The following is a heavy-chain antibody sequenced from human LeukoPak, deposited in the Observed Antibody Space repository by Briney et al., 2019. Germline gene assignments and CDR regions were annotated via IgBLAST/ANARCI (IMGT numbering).Heavy chain of an antibody. CDR3: ARASITYYYYYYMGV. CDR2: IHYSGST. V-gene: IGHV4-59*01. CDR1: SDSISSYY. Sequence: SETLSLTCTVSSDSISSYYWSWIRQSPEKGLDWIGYIHYSGSTNYNPSLKSRVTISVDTSKNQFSLKLSSVTAADTAVYYCARASITYYYYYYMGVWGKGTTVTVSS. D-gene: IGHD1-14*01. J-gene: IGHJ6*03.